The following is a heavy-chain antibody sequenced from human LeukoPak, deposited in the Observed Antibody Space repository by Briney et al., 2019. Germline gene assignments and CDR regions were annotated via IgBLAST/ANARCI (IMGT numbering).Heavy chain of an antibody. J-gene: IGHJ4*02. CDR3: ARGGLTIFGVVKSPSSHHTGRIDY. CDR2: ISYGGSNK. V-gene: IGHV3-30*04. CDR1: GFTFSSYA. Sequence: GGSLRLSCAASGFTFSSYAMHWVRQAPGKGLEWVAVISYGGSNKYYADSVKGRFTISRDNSKNTLYLQMNSLRAEDTAVYYCARGGLTIFGVVKSPSSHHTGRIDYWGQGTLVTVSS. D-gene: IGHD3-3*01.